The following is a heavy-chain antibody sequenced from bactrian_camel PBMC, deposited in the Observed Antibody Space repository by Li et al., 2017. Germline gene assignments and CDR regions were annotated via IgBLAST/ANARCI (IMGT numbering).Heavy chain of an antibody. CDR2: IDNEGSK. CDR3: ATDPYCSGGYCTWYY. V-gene: IGHV3S9*01. Sequence: HVQLVESGGGSVQPGGSLRLSCETSEFTYKKYCMGWFHQPPGKDREGVAIIDNEGSKIYADSAKGRFTISRGNAKNTVYLQMNSQKSEDTALYYCATDPYCSGGYCTWYYWGQGTQVTVS. J-gene: IGHJ4*01. D-gene: IGHD2*01. CDR1: EFTYKKYC.